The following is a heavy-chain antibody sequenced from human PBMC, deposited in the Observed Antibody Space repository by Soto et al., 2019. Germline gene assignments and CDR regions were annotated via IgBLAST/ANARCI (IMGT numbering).Heavy chain of an antibody. Sequence: ASVKVSCKAGGYTFTEYGISWVRQAPGQGLEWMGWISPFYGNTNYAQKFQGRVTMTTDTSTNTAYMDLKSLRSDDTAVYFCTRNFGSGSPNWFDPWGQGTPVTVSS. V-gene: IGHV1-18*01. D-gene: IGHD3-10*01. CDR2: ISPFYGNT. CDR3: TRNFGSGSPNWFDP. J-gene: IGHJ5*02. CDR1: GYTFTEYG.